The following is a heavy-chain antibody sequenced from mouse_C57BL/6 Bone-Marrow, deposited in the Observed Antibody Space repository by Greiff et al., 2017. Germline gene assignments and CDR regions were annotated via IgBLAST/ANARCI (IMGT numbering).Heavy chain of an antibody. V-gene: IGHV5-12*01. Sequence: EVQLVESGGGLVQPGGSLKLSCAASGFTFSDYYMYWVRQTPEKRLEWVAYISNGGGSTYYPDTVKGRFTISRDNAKNTLYLQMSRLKSEDTAMYYCARGTTVELDYWGQGTTLTVSS. CDR2: ISNGGGST. CDR3: ARGTTVELDY. D-gene: IGHD1-1*01. CDR1: GFTFSDYY. J-gene: IGHJ2*01.